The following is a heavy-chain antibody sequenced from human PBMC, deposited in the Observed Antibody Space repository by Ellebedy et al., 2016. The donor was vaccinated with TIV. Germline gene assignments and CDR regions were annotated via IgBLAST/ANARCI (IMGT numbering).Heavy chain of an antibody. Sequence: MPSETLSLTCTVSGASVSTSYWSWIRQAPGRGLAWIGYIYHMGGIGSTNYIPSLKSRVIISGDTSKNQLSLSLTSLTAADTAVYYCARGVMGYYSYGMDVWGQGTTVTVSS. V-gene: IGHV4-59*02. CDR3: ARGVMGYYSYGMDV. J-gene: IGHJ6*02. D-gene: IGHD2-21*01. CDR1: GASVSTSY. CDR2: IYHMGGIGST.